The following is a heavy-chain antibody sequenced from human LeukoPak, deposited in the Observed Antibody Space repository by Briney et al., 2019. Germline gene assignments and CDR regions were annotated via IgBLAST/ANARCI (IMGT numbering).Heavy chain of an antibody. J-gene: IGHJ4*02. D-gene: IGHD6-13*01. CDR1: GFTFSSYG. Sequence: QPGRSLRLSCAASGFTFSSYGMHWVRQAPGKGLEWVAVIWYDGSNKYYADSVKGRFTISRDNSKNTLYLQMNRLSAEDTAVYYCATLRGLRSSSSPSPFDYWGQGTLVTVSS. V-gene: IGHV3-33*01. CDR3: ATLRGLRSSSSPSPFDY. CDR2: IWYDGSNK.